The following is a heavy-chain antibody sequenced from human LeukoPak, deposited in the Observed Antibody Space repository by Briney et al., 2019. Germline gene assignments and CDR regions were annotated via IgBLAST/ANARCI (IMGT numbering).Heavy chain of an antibody. CDR3: ARRQLATRAWGFDP. D-gene: IGHD1-26*01. CDR2: IYYSGST. J-gene: IGHJ5*02. Sequence: PSETLSLTCTVSGGSISSSSYYWGWTRQPPGKGLEWIGSIYYSGSTYYNPSLKSRVTISVDTSKNQFSLKLSSVTAADTAVYYCARRQLATRAWGFDPWGQGTLVTVSS. CDR1: GGSISSSSYY. V-gene: IGHV4-39*01.